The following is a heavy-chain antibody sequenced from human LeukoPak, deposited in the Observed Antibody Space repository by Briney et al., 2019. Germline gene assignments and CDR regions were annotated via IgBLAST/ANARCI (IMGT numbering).Heavy chain of an antibody. D-gene: IGHD6-13*01. CDR3: ARDGGIAAVGTVDY. CDR2: INPNSGGT. CDR1: GYTFTCYY. Sequence: ASVKVSCKASGYTFTCYYMHWVRQAPGQGVEWRGRINPNSGGTNYAQKFQRRVTMTRDTSISTAYMELSRLRSDDTAVYYCARDGGIAAVGTVDYWGQGTLVTVSS. J-gene: IGHJ4*02. V-gene: IGHV1-2*06.